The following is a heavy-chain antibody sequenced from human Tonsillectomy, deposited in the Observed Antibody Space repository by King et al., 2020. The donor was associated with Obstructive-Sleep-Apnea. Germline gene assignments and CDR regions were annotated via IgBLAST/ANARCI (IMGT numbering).Heavy chain of an antibody. J-gene: IGHJ4*02. D-gene: IGHD1-1*01. Sequence: VQLVELGGDLVQPGRSLRLTCAASGFSFEDYPMHWVRQAPGKGLEWVSGITWNSGRIDYSDSVKGRFTISRDNAKNSLFLQMNSLRPDDTAFYYCTRGRLAARYTDPPKYYFDFWAWEPWSPSPQ. CDR3: TRGRLAARYTDPPKYYFDF. CDR1: GFSFEDYP. CDR2: ITWNSGRI. V-gene: IGHV3-9*01.